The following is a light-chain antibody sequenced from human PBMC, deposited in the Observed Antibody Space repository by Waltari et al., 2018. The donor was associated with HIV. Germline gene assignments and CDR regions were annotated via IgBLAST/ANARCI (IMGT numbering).Light chain of an antibody. Sequence: QSVLTQPPSVSTAPGQTVTISCSGRGSNIGGHEVSWYQQLPGTAPKLLIYDKNKRSSGMPDRFSGSKSGTSATLGITGLQTGDEADYDCGTWDSSLSAVFGGGTKVTV. J-gene: IGLJ3*02. CDR2: DKN. CDR3: GTWDSSLSAV. CDR1: GSNIGGHE. V-gene: IGLV1-51*01.